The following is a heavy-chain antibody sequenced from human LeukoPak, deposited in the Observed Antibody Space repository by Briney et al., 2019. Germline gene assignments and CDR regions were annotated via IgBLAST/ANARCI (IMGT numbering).Heavy chain of an antibody. CDR1: GFTFSTYY. V-gene: IGHV3-7*03. D-gene: IGHD5-24*01. Sequence: GGSLRLSCAASGFTFSTYYMSWVRQAPGKGLEWVANIKQDGSEKHYVDSVKGRFTISRDNAKNSLYLQMNSLRAEDTAVYYCATNDGYNYYFDYWGQGTLVTVSS. J-gene: IGHJ4*02. CDR2: IKQDGSEK. CDR3: ATNDGYNYYFDY.